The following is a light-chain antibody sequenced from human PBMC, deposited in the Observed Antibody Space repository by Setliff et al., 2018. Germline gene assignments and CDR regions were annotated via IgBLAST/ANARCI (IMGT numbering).Light chain of an antibody. J-gene: IGLJ1*01. CDR2: EVS. Sequence: QSVLTQPAAVSGSPGQSITISCTGTSSDVGGYNYVSWYQQHPGKAPKLMIYEVSKRPSGVSDRFSGSKSGTTASLTISGLQAEDEADYYCCSYAGSSTFGPYVFGTGTKVTVL. V-gene: IGLV2-23*02. CDR1: SSDVGGYNY. CDR3: CSYAGSSTFGPYV.